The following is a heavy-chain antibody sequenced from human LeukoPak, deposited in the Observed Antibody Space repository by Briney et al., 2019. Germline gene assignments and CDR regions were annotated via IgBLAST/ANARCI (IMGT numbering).Heavy chain of an antibody. Sequence: SGTLSLTCAVSGGSISSSNWWSWVRQPPGKGLEWIGEIYHSGSTNYNPSLKSRVTISVDKSKNQSSLKLSSVTAADTAVYYCARLKQVVPAARVVPVWFDPWGQGTLVTVSS. V-gene: IGHV4-4*02. D-gene: IGHD2-2*01. CDR1: GGSISSSNW. CDR3: ARLKQVVPAARVVPVWFDP. CDR2: IYHSGST. J-gene: IGHJ5*02.